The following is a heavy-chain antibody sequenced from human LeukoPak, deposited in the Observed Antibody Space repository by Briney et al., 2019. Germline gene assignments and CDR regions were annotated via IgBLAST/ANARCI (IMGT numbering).Heavy chain of an antibody. V-gene: IGHV3-21*01. CDR2: ISSSSSYI. D-gene: IGHD2-2*02. J-gene: IGHJ6*02. Sequence: TGGSLRLSCAASGFTFSSYSVNWVRQAPGKGLEWVSSISSSSSYIYYADSVKGRFTISRDNAKNSLYLQMNSLRAEDTAVYYCARAGGPKDIVVVPAAILYYYGMDVWGQGTTVTVSS. CDR1: GFTFSSYS. CDR3: ARAGGPKDIVVVPAAILYYYGMDV.